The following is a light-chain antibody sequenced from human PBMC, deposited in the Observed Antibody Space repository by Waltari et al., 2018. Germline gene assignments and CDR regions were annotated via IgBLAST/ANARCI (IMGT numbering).Light chain of an antibody. CDR1: SHDVGNYDL. CDR3: CSYSGDLSFGVV. J-gene: IGLJ2*01. Sequence: QSALTQPASVSGSPGQSITISCTGTSHDVGNYDLVSWYQQHPGKAPKLIISEVTKRPSVFSNRFSVSKSGNTASLTISGLHTEDEGDYYCCSYSGDLSFGVVFGGGTKLTVL. CDR2: EVT. V-gene: IGLV2-23*02.